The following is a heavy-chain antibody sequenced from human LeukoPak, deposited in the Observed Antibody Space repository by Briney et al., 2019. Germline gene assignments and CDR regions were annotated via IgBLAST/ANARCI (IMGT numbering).Heavy chain of an antibody. D-gene: IGHD3-3*01. V-gene: IGHV4-39*01. CDR2: IYYSGST. CDR3: ARLKPPSRLRFLERSDY. J-gene: IGHJ4*02. CDR1: GGSISSSSYY. Sequence: SETLSLTCTVSGGSISSSSYYWGWIRQPPGKGLEWIGSIYYSGSTYYNPSLKSRVTISVDTSKNQSSLKLSSVTAADTAVYYCARLKPPSRLRFLERSDYWGQGTLVTVPS.